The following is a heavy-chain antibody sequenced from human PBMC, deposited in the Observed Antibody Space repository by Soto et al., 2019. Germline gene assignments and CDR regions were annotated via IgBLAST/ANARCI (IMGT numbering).Heavy chain of an antibody. D-gene: IGHD2-21*02. CDR2: ISGYNGKT. CDR1: GYTFTSYG. J-gene: IGHJ6*02. V-gene: IGHV1-18*01. CDR3: AREGDVPYYYNGMDV. Sequence: QVQLVQSGGEVRKPGASVTVSCKASGYTFTSYGISWVRQAPGQGLEGMGWISGYNGKTNYAQKVQDREPMTTDKTPSTVNLKLRRLRFVAKAVHDCAREGDVPYYYNGMDVCGQGTTVTVSS.